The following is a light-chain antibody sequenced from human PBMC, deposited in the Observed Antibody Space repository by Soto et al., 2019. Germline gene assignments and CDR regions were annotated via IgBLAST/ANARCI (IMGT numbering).Light chain of an antibody. CDR2: GAS. V-gene: IGKV3-15*01. CDR1: QSVSSK. J-gene: IGKJ2*01. CDR3: QQYNNWPLT. Sequence: EIVMTQSPVTLSVSPGERATLSCRASQSVSSKLAWYQQKPGQAPRLLIYGASTRATGIPARFSGSGSGTEFTLSISRLQSEDFAVYYCQQYNNWPLTFGQGTKLEIK.